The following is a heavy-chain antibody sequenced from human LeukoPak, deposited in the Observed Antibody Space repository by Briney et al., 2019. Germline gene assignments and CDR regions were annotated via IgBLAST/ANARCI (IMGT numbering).Heavy chain of an antibody. CDR1: GFTFSSYA. CDR2: ISGSGGST. CDR3: ATYGDYVFQYFDY. V-gene: IGHV3-23*01. Sequence: PGGSLRLSCAASGFTFSSYAMSWDRQAPGKGLEWVSAISGSGGSTYYADSVKGRFTISRDNSKNTLYLQMNSLRAEDTAVYYCATYGDYVFQYFDYWGQGTLVTVSS. J-gene: IGHJ4*02. D-gene: IGHD4-17*01.